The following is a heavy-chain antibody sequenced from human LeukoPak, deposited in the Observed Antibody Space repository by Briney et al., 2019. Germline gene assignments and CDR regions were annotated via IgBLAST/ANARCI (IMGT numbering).Heavy chain of an antibody. V-gene: IGHV3-23*01. D-gene: IGHD1-26*01. J-gene: IGHJ6*03. CDR2: ISGSGGST. CDR1: GFTFSSYA. CDR3: AKDDEQGAKYYYYYMDV. Sequence: GGSLRLSCAASGFTFSSYAMSWVRQAPGKGLEWVSAISGSGGSTYYADSVKGRFTISRDNSKNTLYLQMNSLRAEDTAVYYCAKDDEQGAKYYYYYMDVWGKGTTVTVSS.